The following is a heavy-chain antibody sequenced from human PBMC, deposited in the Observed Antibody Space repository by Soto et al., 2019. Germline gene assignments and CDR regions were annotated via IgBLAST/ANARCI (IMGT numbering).Heavy chain of an antibody. CDR3: IWQQDFYYGRAV. Sequence: EVQLVESGGGLVTPGGSLTLSCAASGFSFSPAWMNWVRQAPGKGLEWVGLIKSKGGGGTADYAAPVKGRFIISRDDSKNTIYLQMNSLKPEDTALYYRIWQQDFYYGRAVWGQGTTVTVSS. D-gene: IGHD6-13*01. CDR2: IKSKGGGGTA. V-gene: IGHV3-15*07. CDR1: GFSFSPAW. J-gene: IGHJ6*02.